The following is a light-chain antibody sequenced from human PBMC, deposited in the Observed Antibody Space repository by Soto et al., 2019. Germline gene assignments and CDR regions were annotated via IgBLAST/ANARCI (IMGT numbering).Light chain of an antibody. J-gene: IGKJ3*01. V-gene: IGKV3-20*01. Sequence: EIALTQSPGTLSLSPGERATLSCRASQSVSSSYLAWYQQKPGQAPRLLIYGASSRATGIADRFSGSGSGTDFSLIISRLEPEDFAVYYCQQYGGSLLFTFGPGTKVDIK. CDR2: GAS. CDR3: QQYGGSLLFT. CDR1: QSVSSSY.